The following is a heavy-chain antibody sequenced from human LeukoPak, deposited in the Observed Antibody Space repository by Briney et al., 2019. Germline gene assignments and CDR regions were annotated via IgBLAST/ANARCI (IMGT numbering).Heavy chain of an antibody. Sequence: ASVKVSCKASGYTFTGYYMHWVRQAPGQGLEWMGWINPNSGGTNYAQKFQGRVTMTRDTSISTAYMELGRLRSDDTAVYYCARTIFWSGYPYFDYWGQGTLVTVSS. D-gene: IGHD3-3*01. CDR1: GYTFTGYY. V-gene: IGHV1-2*02. CDR3: ARTIFWSGYPYFDY. J-gene: IGHJ4*02. CDR2: INPNSGGT.